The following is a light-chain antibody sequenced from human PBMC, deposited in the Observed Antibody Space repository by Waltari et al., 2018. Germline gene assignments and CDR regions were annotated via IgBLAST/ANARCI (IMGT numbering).Light chain of an antibody. J-gene: IGKJ1*01. CDR3: QQYGSSPST. CDR2: GAS. Sequence: EIVLTQSRGTLSLSPGERATLSCRASQSVSSSYLAWYQQKPGQAPRLLIYGASSRATGIPDRFSGSGCGTDFTLTISRLEPEDCAVYYCQQYGSSPSTFGQGTKVEIK. CDR1: QSVSSSY. V-gene: IGKV3-20*01.